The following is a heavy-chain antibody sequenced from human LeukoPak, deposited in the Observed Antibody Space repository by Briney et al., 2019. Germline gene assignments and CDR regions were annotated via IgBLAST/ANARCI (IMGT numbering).Heavy chain of an antibody. D-gene: IGHD3-10*01. CDR2: INHSGST. CDR1: GGSFSGYY. J-gene: IGHJ6*02. Sequence: ASETLSLTCAVYGGSFSGYYWSWIRQPPGKGLEWIGEINHSGSTNYNPSLKSRVTISVDTSKNQFSLKLSSVTAADTAVYYCARGMQWFGEYLFYYYYGMDVWGQGTTVTASS. V-gene: IGHV4-34*01. CDR3: ARGMQWFGEYLFYYYYGMDV.